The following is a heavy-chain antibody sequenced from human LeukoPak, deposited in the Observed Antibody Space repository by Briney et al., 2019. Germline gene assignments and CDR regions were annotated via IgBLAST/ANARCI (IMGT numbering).Heavy chain of an antibody. CDR1: GFTFSNAW. J-gene: IGHJ4*02. CDR3: TTQADY. CDR2: VISKTDGGTT. Sequence: KHGGSLRLSCAASGFTFSNAWMSWVRQAPGKGLEWVGRVISKTDGGTTDYAAPVKGRFTISRDDSKNTLYLQMNSLKTEDTAVYYCTTQADYWGQGTLVTVSS. V-gene: IGHV3-15*01.